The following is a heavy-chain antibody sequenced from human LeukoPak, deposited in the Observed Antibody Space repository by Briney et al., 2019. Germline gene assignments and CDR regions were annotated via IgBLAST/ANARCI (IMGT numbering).Heavy chain of an antibody. D-gene: IGHD3-16*02. V-gene: IGHV4-39*01. CDR2: IYYSGST. CDR3: ASATPITFGGVIVSGYDYYYMDV. J-gene: IGHJ6*03. Sequence: WIRKPPGKGLEWIGSIYYSGSTYYNPSLKSRVTISVDTSKNQFSLKLSSVTAADTAVYYCASATPITFGGVIVSGYDYYYMDVWGKGTTVTISS.